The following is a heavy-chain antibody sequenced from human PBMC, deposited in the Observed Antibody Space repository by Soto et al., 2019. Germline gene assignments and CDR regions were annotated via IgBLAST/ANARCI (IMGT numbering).Heavy chain of an antibody. CDR1: GFTVSSNY. CDR2: IYSGGST. J-gene: IGHJ4*02. Sequence: EVQLVETGGGLIQPGGSLRLSCAASGFTVSSNYMSWVRQAPGKGLEWVSVIYSGGSTYYADSVKGRFTISRDNSKNTLYLQMNSPRAEDTAVYYCARAPYSYGLFDYWGQGTLVTVSS. V-gene: IGHV3-53*02. CDR3: ARAPYSYGLFDY. D-gene: IGHD5-18*01.